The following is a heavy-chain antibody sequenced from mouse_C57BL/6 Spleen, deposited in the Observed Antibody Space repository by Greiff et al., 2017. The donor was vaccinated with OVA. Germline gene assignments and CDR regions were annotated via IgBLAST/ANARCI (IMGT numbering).Heavy chain of an antibody. CDR1: GFTFNTYA. CDR2: IRSKSSNYAT. CDR3: VRDSGLWQNSHFDY. Sequence: GGGLVQPKGSLKLSCAASGFTFNTYAMHWVRQAPGKGLEWVARIRSKSSNYATYYADSVKDRFTISRDDSQSMLYLQMNNLKTEDTAMYYCVRDSGLWQNSHFDYWGQGTTLTVSS. V-gene: IGHV10-3*01. D-gene: IGHD1-1*02. J-gene: IGHJ2*01.